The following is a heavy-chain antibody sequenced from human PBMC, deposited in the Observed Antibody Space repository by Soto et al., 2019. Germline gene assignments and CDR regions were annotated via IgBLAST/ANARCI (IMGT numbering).Heavy chain of an antibody. CDR1: GFTVSGYY. J-gene: IGHJ3*02. CDR2: ISGDSRDT. Sequence: GGSLRLSCAASGFTVSGYYMGWIRQPPGKGLEWISYISGDSRDTEYADSVKGRFTISRDNAKNSLFLQMNSLRAEDTAVYFCATGQQVRMADIWGQGTMVTVSS. D-gene: IGHD6-13*01. V-gene: IGHV3-11*03. CDR3: ATGQQVRMADI.